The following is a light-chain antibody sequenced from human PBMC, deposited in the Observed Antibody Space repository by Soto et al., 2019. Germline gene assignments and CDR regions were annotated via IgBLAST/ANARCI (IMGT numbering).Light chain of an antibody. CDR3: QQYGSSPPAT. CDR2: GAS. V-gene: IGKV3-20*01. Sequence: EIVLTQSPGTLSLSPGERATLSCRASKSVSSSYLAWYQQKPGQAPRLLIYGASSRATGIPDRFSGSGSGTDFTLTISRLEPEDFAVYYCQQYGSSPPATFGQGTKVEIK. J-gene: IGKJ1*01. CDR1: KSVSSSY.